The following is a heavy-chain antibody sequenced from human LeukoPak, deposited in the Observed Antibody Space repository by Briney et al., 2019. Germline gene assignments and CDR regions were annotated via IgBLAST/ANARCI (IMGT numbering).Heavy chain of an antibody. CDR3: ASAMIGVPDDAFDI. CDR2: INHSGGT. Sequence: PSETLSLTCAVYGGSFGGYYWSWIRQPPGKGLEWIGEINHSGGTNYNPSLKSRVTISVDTSKNQFSLKLSSVTAADTAVYYCASAMIGVPDDAFDIWGQGTMVTVSS. J-gene: IGHJ3*02. V-gene: IGHV4-34*01. CDR1: GGSFGGYY. D-gene: IGHD3-22*01.